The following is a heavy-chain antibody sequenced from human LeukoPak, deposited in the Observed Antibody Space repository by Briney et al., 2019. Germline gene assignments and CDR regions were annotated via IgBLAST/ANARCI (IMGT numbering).Heavy chain of an antibody. CDR2: IQKDGSQK. CDR1: EFTFSNYR. J-gene: IGHJ4*02. Sequence: PGGSLRLSCAASEFTFSNYRMSWVRQAPGKGLEWVASIQKDGSQKYYLESVKGRFTIFRDNTKNSLYLHMSSLRADDTAVYFCATVAGYFDYWGQGTLVTVSS. V-gene: IGHV3-7*01. D-gene: IGHD2-21*01. CDR3: ATVAGYFDY.